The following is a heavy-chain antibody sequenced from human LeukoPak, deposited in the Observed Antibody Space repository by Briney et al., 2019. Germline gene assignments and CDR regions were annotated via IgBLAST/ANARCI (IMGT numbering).Heavy chain of an antibody. CDR2: IYYSGST. D-gene: IGHD6-19*01. CDR1: GGSISSYY. CDR3: ARGVAVATTPMDY. V-gene: IGHV4-59*01. Sequence: SETLSLTCTVSGGSISSYYWSWIRQPPGTGLEWIGYIYYSGSTNYNPSLKSRVTISVDTSKNQFSLKLSSVTAADTAVYYCARGVAVATTPMDYWGQGTLVTVSS. J-gene: IGHJ4*02.